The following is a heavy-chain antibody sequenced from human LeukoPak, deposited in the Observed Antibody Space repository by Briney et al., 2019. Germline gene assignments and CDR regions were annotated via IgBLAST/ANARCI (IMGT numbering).Heavy chain of an antibody. CDR2: ISGSGTVS. CDR3: AKSWSSDSSGYSSRNDY. Sequence: GGILRLSCTASGYTFSDYGITWVRQAPGKGLEWVSHISGSGTVSYYTDSVRGRFTISRDNSKNTVYLQMSSLRAGDTAVYYCAKSWSSDSSGYSSRNDYWGQGTLVTVSS. D-gene: IGHD3-22*01. CDR1: GYTFSDYG. V-gene: IGHV3-23*01. J-gene: IGHJ4*02.